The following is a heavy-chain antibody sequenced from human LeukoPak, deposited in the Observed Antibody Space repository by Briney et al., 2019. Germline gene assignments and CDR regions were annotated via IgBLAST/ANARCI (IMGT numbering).Heavy chain of an antibody. CDR2: ISAYNGNT. V-gene: IGHV1-18*01. Sequence: ASVKVSCKASGYTFTSYGISWVRQAPGQGLEWMGWISAYNGNTNYAQKLQGRVTMTTDTSTSTAYMELRSLRSDDTAVYYCASTYCGGDCYYNWFDPWGQGTLVTVSS. CDR1: GYTFTSYG. CDR3: ASTYCGGDCYYNWFDP. D-gene: IGHD2-21*02. J-gene: IGHJ5*02.